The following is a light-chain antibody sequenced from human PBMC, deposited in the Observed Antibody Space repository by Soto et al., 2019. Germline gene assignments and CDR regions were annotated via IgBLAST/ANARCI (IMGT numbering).Light chain of an antibody. J-gene: IGKJ1*01. Sequence: IHTTHSPSSLSAALGDRLTMTCLPSQSIGSYVNWYQEKPGEAPKVLIFAASSLQSGVPSRFSGSGSGTDFTLTISSLQPEDFATYYCQQSYSTAWTFGQGTKV. CDR3: QQSYSTAWT. CDR1: QSIGSY. V-gene: IGKV1-39*01. CDR2: AAS.